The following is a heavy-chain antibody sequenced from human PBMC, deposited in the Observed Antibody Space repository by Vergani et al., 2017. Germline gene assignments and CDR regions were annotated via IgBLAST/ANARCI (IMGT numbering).Heavy chain of an antibody. J-gene: IGHJ3*02. D-gene: IGHD6-13*01. CDR1: GYTFTSYY. CDR3: VRDKYEIAVAGARRGAFDI. CDR2: INPSGGST. V-gene: IGHV1-46*03. Sequence: QLQLVQSGAEVKKPGASVKVSCKASGYTFTSYYMHWVRQAPGQGLEWMGIINPSGGSTSYAQKFQGRVTITRDTSTSTVYMELSSLLSEDTAVYYCVRDKYEIAVAGARRGAFDIWGQGTMVTVSS.